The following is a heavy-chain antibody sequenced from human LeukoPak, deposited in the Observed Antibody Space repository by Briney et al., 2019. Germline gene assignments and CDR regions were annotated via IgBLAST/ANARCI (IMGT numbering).Heavy chain of an antibody. CDR3: ARVIRSPAAIHYYYYYMDV. CDR2: INPNSGGT. D-gene: IGHD2-2*01. Sequence: ASVKVSCKASGYTFTGYYMHWVRQAPGQGLEWMGWINPNSGGTNYAQKFQGRVTMTRDTSISTAYMELSRLRSDDTAVYYCARVIRSPAAIHYYYYYMDVWGKGTTVTVSS. J-gene: IGHJ6*03. CDR1: GYTFTGYY. V-gene: IGHV1-2*02.